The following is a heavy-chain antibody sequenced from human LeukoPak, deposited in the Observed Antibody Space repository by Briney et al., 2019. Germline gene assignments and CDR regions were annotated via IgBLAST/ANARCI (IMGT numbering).Heavy chain of an antibody. CDR3: ARDPYAISIVGAAYYYYYGMDV. J-gene: IGHJ6*02. CDR2: IYYSGST. Sequence: SETLSLTCTVSGGSISSSSYYWGWIRQPPGKGLEWIGSIYYSGSTYYNPSLKSRVTISVDTSKNQFSLKLNSVTAADTAVYYCARDPYAISIVGAAYYYYYGMDVWGQGTTVTVSS. CDR1: GGSISSSSYY. D-gene: IGHD1-26*01. V-gene: IGHV4-39*07.